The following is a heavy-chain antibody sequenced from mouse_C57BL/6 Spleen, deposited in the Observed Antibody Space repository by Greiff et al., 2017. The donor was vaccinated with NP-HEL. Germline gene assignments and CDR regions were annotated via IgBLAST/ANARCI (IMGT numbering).Heavy chain of an antibody. J-gene: IGHJ2*01. Sequence: EVKLVESGGGLVKPGGSLKLSCAASGFTFSSYTMSWVRQTPEKRLEWVATISGGGGNTYYPDSVKGRFTISRDNAKNTLYLQMSSLRSEDTALYYCARHEDYGSSGYFDYWGQGTTLTVSS. D-gene: IGHD1-1*01. CDR2: ISGGGGNT. CDR1: GFTFSSYT. V-gene: IGHV5-9*01. CDR3: ARHEDYGSSGYFDY.